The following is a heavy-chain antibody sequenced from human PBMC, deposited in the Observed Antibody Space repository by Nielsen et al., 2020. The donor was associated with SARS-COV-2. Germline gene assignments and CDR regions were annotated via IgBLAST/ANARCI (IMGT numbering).Heavy chain of an antibody. CDR1: GFIFSNYR. D-gene: IGHD3-10*01. CDR2: INPDESKT. Sequence: GGSLRLSCAGSGFIFSNYRMHWVRQAPGKGLVWVSHINPDESKTTYADSVKGRFTISRDNARNSLYLQMDSLRAEDTAVYYCARRWFGSGSDREAFDIWGRGTLVTVSS. J-gene: IGHJ3*02. V-gene: IGHV3-74*03. CDR3: ARRWFGSGSDREAFDI.